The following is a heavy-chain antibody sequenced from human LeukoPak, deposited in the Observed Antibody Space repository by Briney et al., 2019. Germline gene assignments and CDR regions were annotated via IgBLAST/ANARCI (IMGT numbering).Heavy chain of an antibody. CDR2: IYYSGST. CDR3: ARDGPTDAFDI. Sequence: SETLSLTCTVSGGSISSYYWSWFRQPPGKGLEWIGYIYYSGSTTYNPSLKSRVTISVDTSKNQFSLKLSSVTAADTAVYYCARDGPTDAFDIWGQGTMVTVSS. CDR1: GGSISSYY. J-gene: IGHJ3*02. V-gene: IGHV4-59*12.